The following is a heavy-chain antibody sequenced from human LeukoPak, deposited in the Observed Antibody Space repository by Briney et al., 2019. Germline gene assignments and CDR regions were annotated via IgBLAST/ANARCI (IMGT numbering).Heavy chain of an antibody. J-gene: IGHJ4*02. CDR2: IYYSGST. D-gene: IGHD3-16*01. V-gene: IGHV4-59*12. Sequence: PSETLSLTCTVSGGSLTYYYWTWIRQSPGRRPEWIGYIYYSGSTYYNPSLKSRVTISVDTSKNQFSLKLSSVTAADTAVYYCARDLGFGGYFDYWGQGTLVTVSS. CDR3: ARDLGFGGYFDY. CDR1: GGSLTYYY.